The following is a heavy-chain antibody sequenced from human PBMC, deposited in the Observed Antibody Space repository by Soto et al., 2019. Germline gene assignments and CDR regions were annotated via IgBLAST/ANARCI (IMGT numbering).Heavy chain of an antibody. CDR1: GFIFSDYG. Sequence: PGGSLRLSCAASGFIFSDYGMHWVRQAPGKGLEWVAVIWYDGSNKYYGDSVKGRFSVSRDNSKNMLYLQMNGLGVEDTAVFYCARDPSHGSGSYLDSWGQGTLVTVSS. V-gene: IGHV3-33*01. CDR3: ARDPSHGSGSYLDS. CDR2: IWYDGSNK. D-gene: IGHD3-10*01. J-gene: IGHJ4*02.